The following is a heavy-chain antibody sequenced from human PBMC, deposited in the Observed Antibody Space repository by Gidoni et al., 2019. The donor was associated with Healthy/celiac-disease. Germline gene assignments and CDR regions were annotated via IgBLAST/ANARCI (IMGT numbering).Heavy chain of an antibody. J-gene: IGHJ5*02. CDR3: ASLIYDYVWGSYPP. Sequence: QLQLQESGPGLVKPSETLSLTCTVSGGSISSSSYYWGWIRQPPGKGLEWIGSIYSSGPTYYNPSLKSRVTISVDTSKNQFSLKLSSVTAADTTVYYCASLIYDYVWGSYPPWGQGTLVTVSS. V-gene: IGHV4-39*01. CDR2: IYSSGPT. D-gene: IGHD3-16*02. CDR1: GGSISSSSYY.